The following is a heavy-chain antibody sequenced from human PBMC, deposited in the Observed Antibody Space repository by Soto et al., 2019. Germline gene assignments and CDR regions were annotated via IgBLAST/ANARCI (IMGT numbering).Heavy chain of an antibody. CDR1: GDSRRSSYHQ. D-gene: IGHD2-8*01. Sequence: QLHESGPGQVKTSETLSLTCHVSGDSRRSSYHQRGWIRQSPGKGLEGIGSIYYTGNTYYNPSLKSRVSISVDMATNEISLSLRAESVADTAVYYCVRVEMYAGEFTPNFDRRGQGALVTVSP. CDR3: VRVEMYAGEFTPNFDR. CDR2: IYYTGNT. J-gene: IGHJ4*02. V-gene: IGHV4-39*01.